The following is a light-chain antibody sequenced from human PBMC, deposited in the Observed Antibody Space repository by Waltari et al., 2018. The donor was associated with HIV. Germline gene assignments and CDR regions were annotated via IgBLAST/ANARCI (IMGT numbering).Light chain of an antibody. Sequence: EIVLPQSRATLSLSPGERAPLPCRASPKTSSNLAWYQQKPGQAPRLLIYDASNRATGIPVRFSGSGSGTDFTLTISSLEPEDFAVYYCQQRDNWPPLATFGPGTKVDI. CDR1: PKTSSN. CDR3: QQRDNWPPLAT. J-gene: IGKJ3*01. CDR2: DAS. V-gene: IGKV3-11*01.